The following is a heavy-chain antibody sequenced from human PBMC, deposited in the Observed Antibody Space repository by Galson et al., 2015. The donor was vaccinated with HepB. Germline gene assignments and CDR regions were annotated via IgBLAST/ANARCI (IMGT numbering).Heavy chain of an antibody. D-gene: IGHD2-15*01. J-gene: IGHJ4*02. Sequence: TLSLTCAVYGGSFSGYYWSWIRQPPGKGLEWIGEINHSGSTNYNPSLKSRVTISVDTSKNQFSLKLSSVTAADTAVYYCARGCRKLGGSCRAERPNFDYWGQGTLVTVSS. CDR2: INHSGST. V-gene: IGHV4-34*01. CDR3: ARGCRKLGGSCRAERPNFDY. CDR1: GGSFSGYY.